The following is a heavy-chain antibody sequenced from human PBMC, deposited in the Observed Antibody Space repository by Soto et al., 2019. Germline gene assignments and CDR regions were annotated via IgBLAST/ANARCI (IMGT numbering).Heavy chain of an antibody. V-gene: IGHV3-23*01. CDR3: AKGGSYSPTYYFDY. D-gene: IGHD1-26*01. CDR2: ISGSGGST. J-gene: IGHJ4*02. CDR1: GFTFSSYA. Sequence: GGSLRLSCAASGFTFSSYAMSWVRQAPGKGLEWVSGISGSGGSTYYADSVKGRFTISRDNSKNTLYLQMNSLRAEDTAVYYCAKGGSYSPTYYFDYWGQGPLVTVSS.